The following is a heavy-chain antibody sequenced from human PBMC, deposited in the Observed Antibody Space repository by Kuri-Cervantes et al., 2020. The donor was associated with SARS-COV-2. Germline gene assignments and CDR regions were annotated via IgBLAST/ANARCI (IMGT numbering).Heavy chain of an antibody. CDR1: GFTFNTCA. Sequence: GESLRLSCAASGFTFNTCAMHWVRQATGKGREWVTMISSDGRNKNYADSVKGRFTISRDNSKNTPYLQINSLRSEDTAIFYCASARVGVLDLWGQGALVTVSS. D-gene: IGHD2-8*01. CDR2: ISSDGRNK. V-gene: IGHV3-30*04. J-gene: IGHJ5*02. CDR3: ASARVGVLDL.